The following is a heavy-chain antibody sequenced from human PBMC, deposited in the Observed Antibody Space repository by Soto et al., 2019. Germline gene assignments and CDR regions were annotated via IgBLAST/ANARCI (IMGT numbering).Heavy chain of an antibody. CDR2: INSDGTRT. CDR1: GFTFSRDW. J-gene: IGHJ4*02. V-gene: IGHV3-74*01. Sequence: DVQLVESGGGLLQPGGSLRLSCATSGFTFSRDWMHWVRQAPGKGLVWVSRINSDGTRTNYADYAMGRITISRDNAKNTLYLQMNSLRAEDTAVYFCARGALGNYYQDSWGQGTPVTVSS. D-gene: IGHD3-10*01. CDR3: ARGALGNYYQDS.